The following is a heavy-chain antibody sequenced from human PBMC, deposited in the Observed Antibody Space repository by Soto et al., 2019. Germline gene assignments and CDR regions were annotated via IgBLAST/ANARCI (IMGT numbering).Heavy chain of an antibody. Sequence: GASVKVSCKVSGYTLTELSMHWVLQAPGKGLEWMGGFDPEDGETIYAQKFQGRVTMTEDTSTDTAYMELSSLRSEDTAVYYCATKRRSVVVMNFDYWGQGTLVSGFS. V-gene: IGHV1-24*01. D-gene: IGHD3-22*01. CDR1: GYTLTELS. CDR3: ATKRRSVVVMNFDY. CDR2: FDPEDGET. J-gene: IGHJ4*02.